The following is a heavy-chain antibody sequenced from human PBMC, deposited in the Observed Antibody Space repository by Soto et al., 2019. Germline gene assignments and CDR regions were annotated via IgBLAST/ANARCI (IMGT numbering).Heavy chain of an antibody. J-gene: IGHJ4*02. D-gene: IGHD3-10*01. CDR3: ARVIGGRKLFDY. CDR1: GGSITSDYSC. V-gene: IGHV4-30-4*01. CDR2: IFDSGTT. Sequence: SETLSLTCTVSGGSITSDYSCWSWIRQPPGEGLEWIGYIFDSGTTYTNPSLRSRVAISLDTSKNHFSLTLSSVAAADTADYYCARVIGGRKLFDYWGLGTLVTVSS.